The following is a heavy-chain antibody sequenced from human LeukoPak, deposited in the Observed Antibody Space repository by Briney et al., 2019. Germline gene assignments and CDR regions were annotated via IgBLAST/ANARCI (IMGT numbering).Heavy chain of an antibody. D-gene: IGHD2-2*01. CDR2: IYSGGST. CDR3: ARAQYQLPNDAFDI. CDR1: GFTVSSNY. Sequence: GGSLRLSCAASGFTVSSNYMSCVRQAPGKGLEWVSVIYSGGSTYYADSVKGRFTISRDNSKNTLYLQMNSLRAEDTAVYYCARAQYQLPNDAFDIWGQGTMVTVSS. J-gene: IGHJ3*02. V-gene: IGHV3-66*01.